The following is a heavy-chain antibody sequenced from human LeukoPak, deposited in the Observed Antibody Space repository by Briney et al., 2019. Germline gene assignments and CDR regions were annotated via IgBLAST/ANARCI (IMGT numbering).Heavy chain of an antibody. J-gene: IGHJ4*02. V-gene: IGHV3-30-3*01. CDR3: ARESPPFWFWSGLFDY. CDR1: GFTFSSYA. D-gene: IGHD3-3*01. Sequence: GGSLRLSCAASGFTFSSYAMHWVRQAPGKGLEWVAVISYDGSNKYYADSVKGRFTISRDNSKNTLYLQMNSLRAEDTAVYYCARESPPFWFWSGLFDYWGQGTLVTVSS. CDR2: ISYDGSNK.